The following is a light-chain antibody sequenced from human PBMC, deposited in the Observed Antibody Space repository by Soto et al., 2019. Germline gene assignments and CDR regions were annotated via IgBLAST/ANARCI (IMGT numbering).Light chain of an antibody. CDR1: QSVSSN. CDR2: GAS. V-gene: IGKV3-15*01. J-gene: IGKJ3*01. CDR3: QQYNNWPSFT. Sequence: DIVMTQSPATLSVSPGERATLSCRASQSVSSNLAWYQQKPGQAPRLLVYGASTRATGIPARFSGSGSGTDFILNISSLQSEDFALYYCQQYNNWPSFTFGPGTKVDIK.